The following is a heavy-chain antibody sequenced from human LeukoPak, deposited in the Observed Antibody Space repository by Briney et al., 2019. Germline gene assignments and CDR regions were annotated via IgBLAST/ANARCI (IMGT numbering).Heavy chain of an antibody. CDR3: ARALVTIWSGYLNN. D-gene: IGHD3-3*01. CDR1: GGTFSSYT. Sequence: SVKVSCKASGGTFSSYTISWVRQAPGQGLEWIGRIIPILGIANYAQKFQGRVTITADKSTSTAYMELSSLRSEDTAVYYCARALVTIWSGYLNNWGQGTLVTVSS. V-gene: IGHV1-69*02. J-gene: IGHJ4*02. CDR2: IIPILGIA.